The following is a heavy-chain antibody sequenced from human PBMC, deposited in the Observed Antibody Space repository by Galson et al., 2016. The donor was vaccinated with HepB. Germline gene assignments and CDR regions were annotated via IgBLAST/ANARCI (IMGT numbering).Heavy chain of an antibody. CDR3: ARGGYYDSSGSLRY. V-gene: IGHV1-46*01. CDR1: GYTFTGYY. D-gene: IGHD3-22*01. Sequence: SVKVSCKASGYTFTGYYIHWVRQAPGQGLEWMGVINPSGGSTKDAQKFQGRVTMTRDTSTSTVYMELSSLRSEDTAVYFWARGGYYDSSGSLRYWGQGTLVTVSS. J-gene: IGHJ4*02. CDR2: INPSGGST.